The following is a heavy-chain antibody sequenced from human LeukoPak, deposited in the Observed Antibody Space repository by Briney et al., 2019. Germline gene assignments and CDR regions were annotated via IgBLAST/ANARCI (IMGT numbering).Heavy chain of an antibody. Sequence: ASVKVSCKASGYTFTSYDINWVRQATGQGLEWMGWMNPNSGNTGYAQKFQGRVTMTRNTSISTAYMELSSLRSEDTAVYYCAREGELGKGFDYWSQGTLVTVSS. CDR1: GYTFTSYD. J-gene: IGHJ4*02. V-gene: IGHV1-8*01. CDR2: MNPNSGNT. CDR3: AREGELGKGFDY. D-gene: IGHD7-27*01.